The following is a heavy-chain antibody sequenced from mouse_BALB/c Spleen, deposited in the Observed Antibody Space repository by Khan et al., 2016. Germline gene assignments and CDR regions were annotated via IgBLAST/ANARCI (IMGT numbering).Heavy chain of an antibody. D-gene: IGHD2-10*01. CDR2: IWGGGST. Sequence: VQLQESGPGLVAPSQSLSITCTVSGVSLYRYSVHWVRQPPGKGLEWLGMIWGGGSTDYNSALKSRLTISKDNSKSQVFLKMNSLQTGDTAMYYCARSLLWPAMDYWGQVTSVTVSS. V-gene: IGHV2-6-4*01. J-gene: IGHJ4*01. CDR1: GVSLYRYS. CDR3: ARSLLWPAMDY.